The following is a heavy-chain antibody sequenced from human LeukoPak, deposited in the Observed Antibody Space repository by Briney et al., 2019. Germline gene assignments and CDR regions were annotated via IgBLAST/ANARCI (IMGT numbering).Heavy chain of an antibody. D-gene: IGHD6-19*01. Sequence: GGSLRLSCAASGFTFSSYAMSWVRQAPGKGREWVSAISGSGGSTYYADSVKGRFTISRDNSKNTLYLQMNSLRAEDTAVYYCARDRSGWSREQYYYYGMDVWGQGTTVTVSS. CDR1: GFTFSSYA. V-gene: IGHV3-23*01. J-gene: IGHJ6*02. CDR3: ARDRSGWSREQYYYYGMDV. CDR2: ISGSGGST.